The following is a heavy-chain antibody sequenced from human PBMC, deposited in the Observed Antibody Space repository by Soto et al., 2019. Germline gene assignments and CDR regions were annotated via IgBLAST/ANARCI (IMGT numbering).Heavy chain of an antibody. D-gene: IGHD6-6*01. J-gene: IGHJ4*02. Sequence: PSETLSLTCTVSGGSISNYYWSWIRQSPGKGLEWIGFIFHSGSSNYNPSLKSRVTISLDTSKNQFSLKLSSVTAADTAVYYCARGRQLVGGWGQGTLVTVSS. CDR2: IFHSGSS. V-gene: IGHV4-59*01. CDR1: GGSISNYY. CDR3: ARGRQLVGG.